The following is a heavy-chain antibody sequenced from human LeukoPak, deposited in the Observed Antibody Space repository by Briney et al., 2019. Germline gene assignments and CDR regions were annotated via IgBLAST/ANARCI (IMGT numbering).Heavy chain of an antibody. CDR3: ARGATVTQNY. D-gene: IGHD4-17*01. CDR1: GFTFSSYS. CDR2: ISSSSSYI. V-gene: IGHV3-21*01. Sequence: GGSLRLSCAASGFTFSSYSMNWVRQAPGKGLEWVSSISSSSSYIYYADSVKGRFTISRDNAKCSLYLQMNSLRAEDTAVYYCARGATVTQNYWGQGTLVTVSS. J-gene: IGHJ4*02.